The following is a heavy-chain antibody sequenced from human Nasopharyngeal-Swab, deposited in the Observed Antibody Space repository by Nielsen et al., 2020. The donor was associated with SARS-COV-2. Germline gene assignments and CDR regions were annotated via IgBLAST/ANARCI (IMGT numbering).Heavy chain of an antibody. D-gene: IGHD3-10*01. V-gene: IGHV3-64D*06. J-gene: IGHJ4*02. CDR3: GAYYYGSGTDFDY. CDR1: GFTFSSYA. CDR2: ISSNGGST. Sequence: GESLKISCSASGFTFSSYAMHWVRQAPGKGLEYVSAISSNGGSTYYADPVKGRFTISRDNSKNTLYLQMSSLRAEDTAVYYCGAYYYGSGTDFDYWGQGTLVTVSS.